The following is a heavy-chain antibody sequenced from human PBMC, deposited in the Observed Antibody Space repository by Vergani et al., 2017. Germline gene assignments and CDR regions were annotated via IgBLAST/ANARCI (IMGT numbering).Heavy chain of an antibody. Sequence: EVQLVESGGGLIQPGGSLRLSCAASGFTVSTNYMSWVRQAPGKGLEWVSVIYSGGSTYYADSVKRRFTISRDNSKNTLYLQMNSLRADDTAVYYCARVRPYDYVWGSYRPLDYWGQGTLVTVSS. CDR2: IYSGGST. D-gene: IGHD3-16*02. V-gene: IGHV3-53*01. CDR1: GFTVSTNY. J-gene: IGHJ4*02. CDR3: ARVRPYDYVWGSYRPLDY.